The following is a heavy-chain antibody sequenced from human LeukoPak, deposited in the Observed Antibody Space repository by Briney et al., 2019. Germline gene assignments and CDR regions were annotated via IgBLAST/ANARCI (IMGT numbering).Heavy chain of an antibody. CDR3: AKDLVLSRQLWLGYAFDI. V-gene: IGHV3-30*18. D-gene: IGHD5-18*01. CDR1: GFTFSSYG. Sequence: GGSLRLSCAVSGFTFSSYGMHWVRQAPGKGLEWVAVISYDGSNKYYADSVKGRFTISRDNSKNTLYLQMNSLRAEDTAVYYCAKDLVLSRQLWLGYAFDIWGQGTMVTVSS. CDR2: ISYDGSNK. J-gene: IGHJ3*02.